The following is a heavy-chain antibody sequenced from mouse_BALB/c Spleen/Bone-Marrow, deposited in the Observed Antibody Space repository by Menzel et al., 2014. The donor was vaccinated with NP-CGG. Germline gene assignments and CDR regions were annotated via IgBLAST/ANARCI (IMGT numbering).Heavy chain of an antibody. V-gene: IGHV1S56*01. CDR3: ARGGSANWEGFAY. Sequence: VQLQESGPELVKPGASVRISCKASGYTFTSYYIHWVKQRPGQGLEWIGWIYPGNVDTKYDEKFKGKATLTADKSSSTAYMQLSSLTSEDSAVYFRARGGSANWEGFAYWGQGTLVTVSA. CDR2: IYPGNVDT. J-gene: IGHJ3*01. D-gene: IGHD4-1*01. CDR1: GYTFTSYY.